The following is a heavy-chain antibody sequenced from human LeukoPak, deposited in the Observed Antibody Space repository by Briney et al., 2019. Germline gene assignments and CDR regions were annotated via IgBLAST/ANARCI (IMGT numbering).Heavy chain of an antibody. CDR2: IYYSGST. CDR3: ARSRGVATIDY. V-gene: IGHV4-59*08. J-gene: IGHJ4*02. D-gene: IGHD5-12*01. CDR1: GGSISSYY. Sequence: SETLSLTCTASGGSISSYYWSWIRQPPGKGLEWIGYIYYSGSTNYNPSLKSRVTISVDTSKNQFSLKLSSVTAADTAVYYCARSRGVATIDYWGQGTLVTVSS.